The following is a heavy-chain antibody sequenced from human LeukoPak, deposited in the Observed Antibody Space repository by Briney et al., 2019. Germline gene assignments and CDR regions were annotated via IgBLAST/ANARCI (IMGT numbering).Heavy chain of an antibody. CDR3: ARVPDSYGPFDY. V-gene: IGHV3-74*01. Sequence: PGGSLRPSCAASGFTFSSYWMHWVRQAPGKGLVWVSRINSDGSSTSYADSVKGRFTISRDNAKNTLYLQMNSLRAEDTAVYYCARVPDSYGPFDYWGQGTLVTVSS. CDR1: GFTFSSYW. CDR2: INSDGSST. D-gene: IGHD5-18*01. J-gene: IGHJ4*02.